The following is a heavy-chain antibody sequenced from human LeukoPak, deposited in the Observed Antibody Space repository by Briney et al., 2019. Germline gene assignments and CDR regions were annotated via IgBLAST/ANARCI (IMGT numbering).Heavy chain of an antibody. Sequence: GRSLRLSCTASGFTFGDYAMSWVRQAPGKGLEWVGFIRSKAYGGTTEYAASVKGRFTISRDDSKGIAYLQMNSLKTEDTAVYYCTAPGPGSSGYYYYGMDVWGKGTTVTVSS. CDR3: TAPGPGSSGYYYYGMDV. CDR1: GFTFGDYA. CDR2: IRSKAYGGTT. J-gene: IGHJ6*04. V-gene: IGHV3-49*04. D-gene: IGHD6-13*01.